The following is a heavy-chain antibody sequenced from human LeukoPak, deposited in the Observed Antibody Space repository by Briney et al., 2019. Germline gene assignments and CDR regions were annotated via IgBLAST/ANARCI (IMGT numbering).Heavy chain of an antibody. D-gene: IGHD1-26*01. CDR1: GFPFTSYA. Sequence: GGSLRLSCVASGFPFTSYAVSWVRQAPGRGLEWVSTVSGSGGRTYYADSVRGRFTISRDNSKKTVYLQMNNLRVEDTAVYYCAKDEGPVGATTDYWGQGILVTVPS. CDR3: AKDEGPVGATTDY. J-gene: IGHJ4*02. V-gene: IGHV3-23*01. CDR2: VSGSGGRT.